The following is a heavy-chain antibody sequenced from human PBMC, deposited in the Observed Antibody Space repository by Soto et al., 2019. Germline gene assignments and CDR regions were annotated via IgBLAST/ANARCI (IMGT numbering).Heavy chain of an antibody. CDR3: ARLIRTSCLDY. CDR1: GDSVSSYSVV. V-gene: IGHV6-1*01. D-gene: IGHD2-2*01. J-gene: IGHJ4*02. CDR2: TYYRSKWYS. Sequence: SQTLSLTCAISGDSVSSYSVVWNWIRQSPSGGLEWLGRTYYRSKWYSEYAISVQSRITVNADTSKNQVSLQLDSVTPDDTAVYYCARLIRTSCLDYWGQGTLVTLSS.